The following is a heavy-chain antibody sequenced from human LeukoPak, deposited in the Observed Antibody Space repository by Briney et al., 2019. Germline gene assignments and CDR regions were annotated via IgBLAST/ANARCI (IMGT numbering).Heavy chain of an antibody. CDR1: GYTFVSYD. J-gene: IGHJ4*02. Sequence: ASVKVSCKASGYTFVSYDISWVRQAPGQRLEWMGWINAGNGNTKYSQKFQGRVTITRDTSASTAYMELSSLRSEDTAVYYCARVSSGWYSDYWGQGTLVTVSS. V-gene: IGHV1-3*01. CDR3: ARVSSGWYSDY. CDR2: INAGNGNT. D-gene: IGHD6-19*01.